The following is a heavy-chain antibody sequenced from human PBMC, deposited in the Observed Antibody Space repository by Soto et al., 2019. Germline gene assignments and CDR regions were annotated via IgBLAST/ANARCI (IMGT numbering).Heavy chain of an antibody. CDR3: ANLPLYGSGFDC. Sequence: EVQLVESGGGLVQPGRSLRLSCAASGFTFDDYAIHWVRQAPGRGLEWVAGISWNGASIGYADSVKGRFTISRENAKNSLHLQMNSLRSEDTALYYCANLPLYGSGFDCWGQGTLVTVSS. CDR2: ISWNGASI. CDR1: GFTFDDYA. J-gene: IGHJ4*02. D-gene: IGHD3-10*01. V-gene: IGHV3-9*01.